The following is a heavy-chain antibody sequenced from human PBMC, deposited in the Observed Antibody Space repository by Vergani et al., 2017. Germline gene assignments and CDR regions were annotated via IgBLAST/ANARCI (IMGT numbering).Heavy chain of an antibody. CDR1: GFALNRHA. D-gene: IGHD2-2*02. V-gene: IGHV3-30-3*01. J-gene: IGHJ4*02. CDR3: VRDRGLCAGGRCYTEAWDY. CDR2: ISFDGTNE. Sequence: QVQLVESGGGVVQPGTSLRLSCLDSGFALNRHAMYWVRQAPGKGLEWVVGISFDGTNEYYPDLVKGRFTISRDIAKKTLYLQVRSLRLEDTGVYHCVRDRGLCAGGRCYTEAWDYWGEGTPVTVSS.